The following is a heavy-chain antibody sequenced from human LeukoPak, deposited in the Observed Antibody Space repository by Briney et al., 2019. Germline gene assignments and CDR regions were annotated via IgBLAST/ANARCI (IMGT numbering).Heavy chain of an antibody. V-gene: IGHV1-2*02. Sequence: GASVTVSCKAPGYTFTGYYMHWVRQAPGQGLEWMGWINPNSGGTNYAQKFQGRVTMTRDTSINTAYMELSRLRSDDTAVYYCARGQGYFDWLLYSQDYWGQGTLVTVSS. CDR3: ARGQGYFDWLLYSQDY. D-gene: IGHD3-9*01. J-gene: IGHJ4*02. CDR2: INPNSGGT. CDR1: GYTFTGYY.